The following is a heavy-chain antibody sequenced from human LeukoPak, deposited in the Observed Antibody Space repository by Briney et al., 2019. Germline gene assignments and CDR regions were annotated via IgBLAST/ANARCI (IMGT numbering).Heavy chain of an antibody. CDR3: ASDSSGWFNY. CDR1: GFTVSSNY. Sequence: TGGSLRLSCAASGFTVSSNYMSWVRQAPGKGLEWVSVIYSGGSTYYADSVKGRFTISRDNSKNRLYLQMNSLRAEDTAVYYCASDSSGWFNYWGQGTLVTVSS. J-gene: IGHJ4*02. V-gene: IGHV3-66*01. CDR2: IYSGGST. D-gene: IGHD6-19*01.